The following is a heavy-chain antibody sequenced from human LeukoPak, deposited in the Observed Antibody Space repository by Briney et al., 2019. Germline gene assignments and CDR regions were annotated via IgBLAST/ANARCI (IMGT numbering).Heavy chain of an antibody. D-gene: IGHD1-26*01. CDR1: GYTFTDYY. CDR3: ARVTSGTYHY. J-gene: IGHJ4*02. V-gene: IGHV1-2*02. Sequence: GASVTVSCEASGYTFTDYYLHWVRQAPGQGLEWMGWINAKNGGTEYAQKFQGRVTLTRDTSISTAYMVLTSLRYDDTAVYYCARVTSGTYHYWGQGTLVTISS. CDR2: INAKNGGT.